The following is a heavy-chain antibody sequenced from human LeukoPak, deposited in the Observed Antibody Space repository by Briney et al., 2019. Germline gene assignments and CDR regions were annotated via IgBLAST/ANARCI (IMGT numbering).Heavy chain of an antibody. Sequence: SGGSLRLSCAASGFTFSDYYMSWIRQAPGKGLERVSYISSSGSTIYYADSVKGRFTISRDNAKNSLYLQMNSLRAEDTAVYYCARARSYDFWSGDAFDIWGQGTMVTVSS. J-gene: IGHJ3*02. CDR3: ARARSYDFWSGDAFDI. V-gene: IGHV3-11*04. CDR1: GFTFSDYY. CDR2: ISSSGSTI. D-gene: IGHD3-3*01.